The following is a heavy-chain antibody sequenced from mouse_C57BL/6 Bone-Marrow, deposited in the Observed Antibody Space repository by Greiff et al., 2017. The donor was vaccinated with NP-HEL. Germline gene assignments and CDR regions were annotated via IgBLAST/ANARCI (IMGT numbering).Heavy chain of an antibody. CDR1: GYTFTDYY. J-gene: IGHJ3*01. D-gene: IGHD2-1*01. CDR2: INPYNGGT. V-gene: IGHV1-19*01. Sequence: EVQLQQSGPVLVKPGASVKMSCKASGYTFTDYYMNWVKQSHGKSLEWIGVINPYNGGTSYNQKFKGKATLTVDKSSSTAYMELNSLTSEDSAVYYCARLGNYGAWFAYWGQGTLVTVSA. CDR3: ARLGNYGAWFAY.